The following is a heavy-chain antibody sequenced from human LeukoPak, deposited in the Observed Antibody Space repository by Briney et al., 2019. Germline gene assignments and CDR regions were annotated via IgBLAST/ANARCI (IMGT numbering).Heavy chain of an antibody. Sequence: ASVKVSCKASGYTFTGYYMHWVRQAPGQGLEWMGWINPNSGGTSYPQKFQGRVTMTRDTSTSTVYMELSSLRSEDTAVYYCARDGARSDFDYWGQGTLVTVSS. V-gene: IGHV1-2*02. D-gene: IGHD3-3*01. J-gene: IGHJ4*02. CDR1: GYTFTGYY. CDR3: ARDGARSDFDY. CDR2: INPNSGGT.